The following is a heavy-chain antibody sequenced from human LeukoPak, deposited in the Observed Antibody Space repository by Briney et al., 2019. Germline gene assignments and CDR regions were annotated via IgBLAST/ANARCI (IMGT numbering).Heavy chain of an antibody. J-gene: IGHJ4*02. D-gene: IGHD3-3*01. CDR2: IYTSGST. V-gene: IGHV4-61*02. CDR3: ARAVVFGMGADGIDY. CDR1: GGTISSGSYY. Sequence: PSETLSLTCTVSGGTISSGSYYWSWIRQPAGKGLEWIGRIYTSGSTNYNPSLKSRVTISVDTSKNQFSLKLSSVTAADTAVYYWARAVVFGMGADGIDYWGQGTLVTVPS.